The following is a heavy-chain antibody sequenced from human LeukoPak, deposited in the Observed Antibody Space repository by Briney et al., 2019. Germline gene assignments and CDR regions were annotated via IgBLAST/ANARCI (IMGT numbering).Heavy chain of an antibody. J-gene: IGHJ4*02. CDR1: GCTFSSYS. CDR3: ARDRGDGYNVFDY. Sequence: GGSLRLSCAASGCTFSSYSMNWVRQAPGKGLEWVSSISSSSSYIYYADSVKGRFTISRDNAKNSLYLQMNSLRAEDTAVYYCARDRGDGYNVFDYWGQGTLVTVSS. V-gene: IGHV3-21*01. D-gene: IGHD5-24*01. CDR2: ISSSSSYI.